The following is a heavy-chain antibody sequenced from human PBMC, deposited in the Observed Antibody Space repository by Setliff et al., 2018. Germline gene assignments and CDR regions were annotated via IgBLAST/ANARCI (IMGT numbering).Heavy chain of an antibody. D-gene: IGHD3-9*01. CDR1: GFTFSSYS. CDR3: ARDAAYFDILTGTNYLDP. Sequence: GGSLRLSCAASGFTFSSYSMNWVRQAPGKGLEWVSRINSDGSSTSYADSVKGRFTISRDNSKNTLYLQMNSLRTEDTGVYYCARDAAYFDILTGTNYLDPWGQGTLVTVSS. V-gene: IGHV3-74*01. CDR2: INSDGSST. J-gene: IGHJ5*02.